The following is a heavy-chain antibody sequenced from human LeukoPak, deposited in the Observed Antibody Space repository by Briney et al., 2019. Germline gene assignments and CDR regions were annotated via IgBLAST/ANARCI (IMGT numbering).Heavy chain of an antibody. CDR2: ISYDGSNK. J-gene: IGHJ4*02. CDR1: GFTFSSYG. Sequence: PGRSLRLSCAASGFTFSSYGMHWVRQAPGKGLEWVAVISYDGSNKYYADSVKGRFTISRDNSKNTLYLQMNSLRAEDTAVYYCAKDGVVGAGLFDYWGQGTLATVSS. D-gene: IGHD1-26*01. CDR3: AKDGVVGAGLFDY. V-gene: IGHV3-30*18.